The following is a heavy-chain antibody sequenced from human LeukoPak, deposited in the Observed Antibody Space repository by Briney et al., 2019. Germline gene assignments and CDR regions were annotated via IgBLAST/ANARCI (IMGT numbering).Heavy chain of an antibody. CDR2: IYYSGST. D-gene: IGHD6-13*01. CDR1: GGSISSYY. J-gene: IGHJ4*02. Sequence: ASETLSLTCTGSGGSISSYYWSWIRQPPGKGLEWIGDIYYSGSTNYNPSLKSRVTISVDTSKNQFSLKLSSVTAADTAVYYCARVSAAAGTLGSYYFDYWGQGTLVTVSS. V-gene: IGHV4-59*01. CDR3: ARVSAAAGTLGSYYFDY.